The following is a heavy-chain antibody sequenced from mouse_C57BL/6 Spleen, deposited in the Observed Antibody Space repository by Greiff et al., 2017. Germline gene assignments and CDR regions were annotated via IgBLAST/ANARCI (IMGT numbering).Heavy chain of an antibody. CDR3: ARSGKTGTFFDY. CDR1: GYSFTGYY. J-gene: IGHJ2*01. CDR2: INPSTGGT. V-gene: IGHV1-42*01. D-gene: IGHD4-1*01. Sequence: VQLKESGPELVKPGASVKISCKASGYSFTGYYMNWVKQSPEKSLEWIGEINPSTGGTTYNQKFKAKATLTVDKSSSTAYMQLKSLTSEDSAVYYCARSGKTGTFFDYWGQGTTLTVSS.